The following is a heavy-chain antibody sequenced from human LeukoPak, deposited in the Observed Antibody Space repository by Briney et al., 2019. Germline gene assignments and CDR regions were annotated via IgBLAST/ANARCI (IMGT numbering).Heavy chain of an antibody. J-gene: IGHJ4*02. CDR1: GFTLSNYW. Sequence: GGSLRLSCAASGFTLSNYWMHWVRQAPGKGPVWVSRINPDGSRIDYAESVRGRFTISRDSAKNTLYLRMNSLRAEDTAVYYCSRDFLGADDYWGQGTLVTVSS. D-gene: IGHD1-26*01. CDR3: SRDFLGADDY. CDR2: INPDGSRI. V-gene: IGHV3-74*01.